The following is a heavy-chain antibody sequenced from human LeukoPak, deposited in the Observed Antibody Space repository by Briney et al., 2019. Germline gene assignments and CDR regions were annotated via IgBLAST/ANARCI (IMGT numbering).Heavy chain of an antibody. D-gene: IGHD2-2*02. Sequence: GGSLRLSCAASGFTFSSYAMSWVRQAPGKGLEWVSIINKSGGSTNYADSVKGRFTISRDNSKNTLYLQMNSLRAEDTAVYYCAKANIVVVPAAITGWGQGTLVTVSS. CDR2: INKSGGST. CDR1: GFTFSSYA. V-gene: IGHV3-23*01. CDR3: AKANIVVVPAAITG. J-gene: IGHJ4*02.